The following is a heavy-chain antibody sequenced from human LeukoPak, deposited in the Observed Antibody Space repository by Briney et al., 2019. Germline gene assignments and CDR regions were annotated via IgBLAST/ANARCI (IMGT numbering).Heavy chain of an antibody. CDR3: AKTSYNWNYDAFDI. Sequence: GGSLRLSCAASGFTFSTYAMSWVRQAPGKGLEWVSAISGSGGSTYYAGSVKGRFTISRDNSKNTLYLQMNSLRAEDTALYYCAKTSYNWNYDAFDIWGQGTMVTVSS. D-gene: IGHD1-7*01. V-gene: IGHV3-23*01. CDR1: GFTFSTYA. CDR2: ISGSGGST. J-gene: IGHJ3*02.